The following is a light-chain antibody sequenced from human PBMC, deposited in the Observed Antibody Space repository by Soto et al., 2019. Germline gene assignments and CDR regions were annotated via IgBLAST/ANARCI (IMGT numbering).Light chain of an antibody. J-gene: IGLJ2*01. CDR1: SSDVGGYNY. V-gene: IGLV2-8*01. CDR2: EVS. CDR3: ASSTGSDTLV. Sequence: QSVLTQPPSASGAPGQSVTISCTGTSSDVGGYNYVSWYQQHPGKAPKLMIYEVSKRPSGVPDRLSGSKSGNTASLTVSGLQVEDEADYYCASSTGSDTLVFGGGTKLTVL.